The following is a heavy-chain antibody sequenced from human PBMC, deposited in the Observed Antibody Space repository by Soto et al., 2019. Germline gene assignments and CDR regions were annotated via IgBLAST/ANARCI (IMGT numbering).Heavy chain of an antibody. CDR3: GRAHRDLQKVVHYYYSMDV. D-gene: IGHD6-13*01. Sequence: ASVKVSCKASGYTFTSYGISWVRQAPGQGLEWMGWISAYNGNTNYAQKLQGRVTMTTDTSTSTAYMELRSLRSDDTAVYYCGRAHRDLQKVVHYYYSMDVWGQGTTVTVSS. V-gene: IGHV1-18*01. CDR1: GYTFTSYG. J-gene: IGHJ6*02. CDR2: ISAYNGNT.